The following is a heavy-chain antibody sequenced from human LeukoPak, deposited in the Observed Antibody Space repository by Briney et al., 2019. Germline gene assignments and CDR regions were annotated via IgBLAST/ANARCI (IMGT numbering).Heavy chain of an antibody. CDR1: GFSLSTDDVG. D-gene: IGHD6-25*01. CDR3: AYQVYSSGWHPFAY. CDR2: HYWNDNK. V-gene: IGHV2-5*01. J-gene: IGHJ4*02. Sequence: SGPPLVEPTQTLTLTCTFSGFSLSTDDVGVGWIRQPPGRALEWLAQHYWNDNKFYSPSLQSRLTITKDTTKNQVALTLTNVDPVDTATYYCAYQVYSSGWHPFAYWGQGILVTVAS.